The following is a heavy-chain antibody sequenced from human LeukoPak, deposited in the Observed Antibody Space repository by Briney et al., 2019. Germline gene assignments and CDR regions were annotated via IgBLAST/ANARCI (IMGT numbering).Heavy chain of an antibody. D-gene: IGHD3-3*01. J-gene: IGHJ4*02. CDR1: GYTFTSYG. CDR2: ISAYSGNT. V-gene: IGHV1-18*01. CDR3: ARAHYDFWSGYYHRHFDY. Sequence: ASVKVSCKASGYTFTSYGISWVRQAPGQGLEWMGWISAYSGNTNYAQKLQGRVTMTTDTSTSTAYMELRSLRSDDTAVYYCARAHYDFWSGYYHRHFDYWGQGTLVTVSS.